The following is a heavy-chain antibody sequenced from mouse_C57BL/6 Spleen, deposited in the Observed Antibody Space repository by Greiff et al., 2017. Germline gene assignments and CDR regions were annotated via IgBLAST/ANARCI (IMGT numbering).Heavy chain of an antibody. CDR2: IWTGGGT. Sequence: QVQLQQSGPGLVAPSQSLSITCTVSGFSLTSYAISWVRQPPGKGLEWLGVIWTGGGTNYNSALKSRLSISKDNSKSQVFLKMNSLQTDDTARYYCARNNDYDGYAMDYWGQGTSVTVSS. D-gene: IGHD2-4*01. V-gene: IGHV2-9-1*01. J-gene: IGHJ4*01. CDR3: ARNNDYDGYAMDY. CDR1: GFSLTSYA.